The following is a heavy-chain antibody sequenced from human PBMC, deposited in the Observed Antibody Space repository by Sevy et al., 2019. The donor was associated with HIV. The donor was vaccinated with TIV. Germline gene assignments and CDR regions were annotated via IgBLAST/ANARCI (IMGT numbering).Heavy chain of an antibody. CDR3: AKVGVGWSAVFDH. CDR2: IKGKSGDT. CDR1: GYIFSDYH. V-gene: IGHV1-2*02. J-gene: IGHJ4*02. Sequence: ASVKVSCKASGYIFSDYHIHWARQAPGQRLEWMGWIKGKSGDTENAEKFQGRVTMSSDTSISTAYMELTRLQSDDTAVDYCAKVGVGWSAVFDHWGQGTLVTVSS. D-gene: IGHD3-3*01.